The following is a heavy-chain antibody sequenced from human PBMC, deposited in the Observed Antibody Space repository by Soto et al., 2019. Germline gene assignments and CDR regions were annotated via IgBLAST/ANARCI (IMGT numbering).Heavy chain of an antibody. CDR1: GGSISRGGYY. V-gene: IGHV4-31*03. CDR3: ARGAADYGNAFDI. Sequence: QVQLQESGPGLVKSSQTLSLTCTVSGGSISRGGYYWTWIRQFPGKGLEWLAHIYYSGKTYYNPSLKSRLSISQDTSTNQFSLSLTSVTAADTAVYFCARGAADYGNAFDIWGQGTLVTVSS. CDR2: IYYSGKT. D-gene: IGHD4-17*01. J-gene: IGHJ3*02.